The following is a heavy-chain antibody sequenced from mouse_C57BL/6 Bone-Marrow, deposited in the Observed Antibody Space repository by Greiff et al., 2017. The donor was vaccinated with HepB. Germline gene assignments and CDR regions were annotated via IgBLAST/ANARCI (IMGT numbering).Heavy chain of an antibody. D-gene: IGHD1-2*01. V-gene: IGHV2-2*01. J-gene: IGHJ1*03. Sequence: QVQLQQSGPGLVQPSQSLSITCPVSGFSLTSYGVHWVRQSPGKGLEWLGVIWSGRSTDYNAAFISRLSISKDNSKSQVFFKMNSLQADDTAIYYCATITTAGVWGTGTTVTVSS. CDR2: IWSGRST. CDR1: GFSLTSYG. CDR3: ATITTAGV.